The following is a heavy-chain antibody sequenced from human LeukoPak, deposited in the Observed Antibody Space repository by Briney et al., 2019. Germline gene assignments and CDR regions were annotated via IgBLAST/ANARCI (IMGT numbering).Heavy chain of an antibody. Sequence: GGSVRLSCAASGFTFSTYEMSWVRQAPGKGLEWVSFIGDSDGRTHYADSVKGRFTISRDNSKNTLYLQLNSLRAEDTALYYCVKGGWLDYWGQGTLVTVSS. D-gene: IGHD2-15*01. J-gene: IGHJ4*02. V-gene: IGHV3-23*01. CDR2: IGDSDGRT. CDR3: VKGGWLDY. CDR1: GFTFSTYE.